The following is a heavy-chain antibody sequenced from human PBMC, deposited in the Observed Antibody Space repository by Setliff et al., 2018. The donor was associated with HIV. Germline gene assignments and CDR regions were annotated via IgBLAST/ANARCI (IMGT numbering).Heavy chain of an antibody. Sequence: ASVKVSCKASGYTFTGYYMHWVRQAPGQGLEWMGRINPNSGGTNYAQKFQGRVTITADTSASTMYMELSSLRSEDTAVYYCARVGNNRLQFFDHWGQGTLVTVSS. CDR2: INPNSGGT. D-gene: IGHD5-12*01. CDR3: ARVGNNRLQFFDH. V-gene: IGHV1-2*06. CDR1: GYTFTGYY. J-gene: IGHJ4*02.